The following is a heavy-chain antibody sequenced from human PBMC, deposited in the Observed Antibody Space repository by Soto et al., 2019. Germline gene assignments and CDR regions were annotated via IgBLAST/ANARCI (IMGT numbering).Heavy chain of an antibody. Sequence: PVGALRLSCAASGFTFSSYAMSWVRQAPGKGLEWVSAISGSGGSTYYADSVKRRFTISRDNSKDTLCLQMDSLRAEDTTVYYCAKGVGKWLRTSLGYYYGMDVWGQGTTATVSS. CDR3: AKGVGKWLRTSLGYYYGMDV. V-gene: IGHV3-23*01. D-gene: IGHD5-12*01. J-gene: IGHJ6*02. CDR2: ISGSGGST. CDR1: GFTFSSYA.